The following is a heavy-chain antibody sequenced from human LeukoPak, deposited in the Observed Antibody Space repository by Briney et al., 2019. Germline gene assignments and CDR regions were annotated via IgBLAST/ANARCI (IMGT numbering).Heavy chain of an antibody. D-gene: IGHD3-16*02. J-gene: IGHJ3*02. V-gene: IGHV4-59*01. CDR2: IYYSGST. CDR1: GGSISSYY. CDR3: ARDTSIYYDYIWGSYPQRGLRAFDI. Sequence: SETLSLTCTVSGGSISSYYWSWIRQPPGKGLEWIGYIYYSGSTNYNPSLKSRVTISVDTSKNQFSLKLSSVTAADTAVYYCARDTSIYYDYIWGSYPQRGLRAFDIWGQGTMVTVSS.